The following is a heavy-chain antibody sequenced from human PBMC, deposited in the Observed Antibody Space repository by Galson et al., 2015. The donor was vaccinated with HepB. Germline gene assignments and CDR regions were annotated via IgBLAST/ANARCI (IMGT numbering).Heavy chain of an antibody. Sequence: SLRLSCAASGFTFNTYSMNWVRQAPGKGLEWVSSISSSSTYRYYTDSVKGRFTISRDDAKNSLYLQVNSLRAEDTAVYYCTRDLGSGWAVDQWGQGTLVTVSS. V-gene: IGHV3-21*01. D-gene: IGHD6-19*01. CDR2: ISSSSTYR. CDR1: GFTFNTYS. CDR3: TRDLGSGWAVDQ. J-gene: IGHJ4*02.